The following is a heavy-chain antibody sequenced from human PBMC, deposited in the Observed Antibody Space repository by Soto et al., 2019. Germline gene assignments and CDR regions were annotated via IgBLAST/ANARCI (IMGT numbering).Heavy chain of an antibody. D-gene: IGHD6-13*01. Sequence: EVQLVESGGGLVQPGGSLKLSCAASGFTSSGSAMHWVRQASGKGLEWVGRIRSKANSYATAYAASVKGRFTISRDDSKNTAYLQMNSLKTEDTAVYYCTRSPVPSSWYTMGYYYYYYGMDVWGQGTTVTVSS. J-gene: IGHJ6*02. V-gene: IGHV3-73*02. CDR1: GFTSSGSA. CDR2: IRSKANSYAT. CDR3: TRSPVPSSWYTMGYYYYYYGMDV.